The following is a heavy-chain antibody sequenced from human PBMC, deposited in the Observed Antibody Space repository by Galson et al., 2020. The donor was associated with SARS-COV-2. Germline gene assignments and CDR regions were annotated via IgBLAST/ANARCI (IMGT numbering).Heavy chain of an antibody. J-gene: IGHJ4*02. V-gene: IGHV2-5*01. D-gene: IGHD1-1*01. CDR2: IYWNDDK. Sequence: SGPTLVKPTQTLTLTCTFSGFSLSTSGEGVGWLRQPPGKALEWLALIYWNDDKRDSPSLKSRLTITKDTSKNQVVLRMTNMDPVDTATYYCAHRSWNDGGFDYWGQGTLVTVSS. CDR3: AHRSWNDGGFDY. CDR1: GFSLSTSGEG.